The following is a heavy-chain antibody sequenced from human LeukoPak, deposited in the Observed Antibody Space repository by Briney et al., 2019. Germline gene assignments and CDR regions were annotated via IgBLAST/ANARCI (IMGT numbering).Heavy chain of an antibody. J-gene: IGHJ5*02. CDR3: ARGVRWSGWFDP. Sequence: SETLSLICTVSGDSISSSSYYWGWIRQPPGKGLEWIGSIYYSGSTYYNPSLKSRVTISVDTSKNQFSLKLSSVTAADTAVYYCARGVRWSGWFDPWGQGTLVTVSS. CDR1: GDSISSSSYY. CDR2: IYYSGST. D-gene: IGHD4-23*01. V-gene: IGHV4-39*07.